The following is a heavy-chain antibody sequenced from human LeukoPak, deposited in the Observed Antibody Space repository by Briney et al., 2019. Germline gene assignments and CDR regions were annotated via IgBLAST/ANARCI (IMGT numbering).Heavy chain of an antibody. CDR3: ARVPSDYSDNALDI. J-gene: IGHJ3*02. CDR1: GYTFTGYY. Sequence: ASVKVSCKASGYTFTGYYMHWVRQAPGQGLEWMGWINPNSGGTNYAQKFQGRVTMTRDTSISTAYMELSSLRSDDTAVYYCARVPSDYSDNALDIWGQGTLVTVSS. CDR2: INPNSGGT. D-gene: IGHD3-22*01. V-gene: IGHV1-2*02.